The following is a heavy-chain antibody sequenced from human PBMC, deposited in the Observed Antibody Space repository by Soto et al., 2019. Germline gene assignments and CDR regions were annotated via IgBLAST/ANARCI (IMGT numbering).Heavy chain of an antibody. CDR2: IVVGSGNT. CDR1: GFTFTSSA. J-gene: IGHJ3*02. V-gene: IGHV1-58*02. Sequence: QMQLVQSGPEVKKPGTSVKVSCKASGFTFTSSAMQWVRQARGQRLEWIGWIVVGSGNTNYAQKFQERVTLTRDMSTSTAYMELSSLRSEDTAVYYCAAAAPVIMITFGGVIAPTDAFDIWGQGTMVTVSS. D-gene: IGHD3-16*02. CDR3: AAAAPVIMITFGGVIAPTDAFDI.